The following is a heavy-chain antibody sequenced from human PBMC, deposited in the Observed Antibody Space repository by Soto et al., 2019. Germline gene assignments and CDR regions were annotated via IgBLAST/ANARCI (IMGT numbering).Heavy chain of an antibody. D-gene: IGHD5-12*01. V-gene: IGHV3-74*01. CDR1: GFTFSSYW. Sequence: GGSLRLSCAASGFTFSSYWMHWVRQAPGKGLVWVSRINSDGSTTTYADYVKGRFNNSRDNAKNTLYLQMNSLIAEDTAVYYCVRVPTGGYAFSLDDYWGQGT. CDR3: VRVPTGGYAFSLDDY. CDR2: INSDGSTT. J-gene: IGHJ4*02.